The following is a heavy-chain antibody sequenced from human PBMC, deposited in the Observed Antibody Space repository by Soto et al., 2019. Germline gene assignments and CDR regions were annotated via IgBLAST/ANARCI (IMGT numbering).Heavy chain of an antibody. V-gene: IGHV1-18*04. CDR1: GYPFSKYG. Sequence: QLQLVQSGGEVKKPGASVRVSREAYGYPFSKYGISWIRQAPGQGLEWMGWIKPDNGNTDYAQKFQGRVTMTTDTSSNTAYMELRSLRSDDTAVYYCATSYDSGFDPWGQGTLVSVSS. CDR2: IKPDNGNT. CDR3: ATSYDSGFDP. D-gene: IGHD5-12*01. J-gene: IGHJ5*02.